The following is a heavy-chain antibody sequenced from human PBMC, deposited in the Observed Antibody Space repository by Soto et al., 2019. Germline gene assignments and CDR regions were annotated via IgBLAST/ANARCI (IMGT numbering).Heavy chain of an antibody. CDR3: ARALGHYYGSGIFDY. Sequence: QVQLVQSGAEVKKPGSSVKVSCKASGGTFSSYTISWVRQAPGQGLEWMGRIIPILGIANYAQKFQGRVTITADKSTSTAYMELSSLRSEDTAVYYFARALGHYYGSGIFDYWGQGTLVTVSS. J-gene: IGHJ4*02. V-gene: IGHV1-69*02. CDR2: IIPILGIA. D-gene: IGHD3-10*01. CDR1: GGTFSSYT.